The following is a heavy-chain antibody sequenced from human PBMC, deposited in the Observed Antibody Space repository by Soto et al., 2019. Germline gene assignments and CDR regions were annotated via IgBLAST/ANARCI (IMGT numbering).Heavy chain of an antibody. Sequence: SETLSLTCTVYGESFSGYIWTWIRQTPGKGLQWIGQINHSGSAYYNPSLKSRVTISVHTSNSQFSLELSSVTAADTAVYYCARGLITGSHYSGGWYYFDSWGQGTQVTVSS. V-gene: IGHV4-34*01. D-gene: IGHD6-19*01. CDR3: ARGLITGSHYSGGWYYFDS. CDR2: INHSGSA. J-gene: IGHJ4*02. CDR1: GESFSGYI.